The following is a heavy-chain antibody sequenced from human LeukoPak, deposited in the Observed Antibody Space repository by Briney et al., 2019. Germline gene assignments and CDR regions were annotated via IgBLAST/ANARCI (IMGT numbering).Heavy chain of an antibody. CDR3: ARDGPPYYYDRFDY. CDR2: LSSSSVI. CDR1: GFTFSSYA. V-gene: IGHV3-48*04. J-gene: IGHJ4*02. Sequence: GWSLRLSCAASGFTFSSYAMSWVRQAPGKGLEWVSYLSSSSVIYHADSVKGRFTISRDNAKNSLYLQMNSLRAEDTAVYYCARDGPPYYYDRFDYWGQGTLVTVSS. D-gene: IGHD3-22*01.